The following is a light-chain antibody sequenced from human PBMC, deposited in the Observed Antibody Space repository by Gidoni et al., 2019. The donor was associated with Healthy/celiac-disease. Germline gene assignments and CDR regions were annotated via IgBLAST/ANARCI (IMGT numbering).Light chain of an antibody. Sequence: EIVLTPSPATPSLSPGERATLPCRASRSVSSYLAWYQQKPGQAPRLLIYDASNRATGIPARFSGSGSGTDFTLTISSVEPEDVAVYYCQQGSKWRTFGQGTKVEIK. CDR1: RSVSSY. CDR2: DAS. V-gene: IGKV3-11*01. CDR3: QQGSKWRT. J-gene: IGKJ1*01.